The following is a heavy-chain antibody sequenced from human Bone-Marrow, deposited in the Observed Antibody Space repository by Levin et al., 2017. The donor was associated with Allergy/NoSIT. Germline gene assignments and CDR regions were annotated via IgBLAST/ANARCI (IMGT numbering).Heavy chain of an antibody. D-gene: IGHD6-19*01. Sequence: GGSLRLSCAASGFTFSSYAMSWVRQAPGKGLEWVSAISGSGGSTYYADSVKGRFTISRDNSKNTLYLQMNSLRAEDTAVYYCAKGFSSGWYSAPDAFDIWGQGTMVTVSS. CDR2: ISGSGGST. CDR1: GFTFSSYA. V-gene: IGHV3-23*01. CDR3: AKGFSSGWYSAPDAFDI. J-gene: IGHJ3*02.